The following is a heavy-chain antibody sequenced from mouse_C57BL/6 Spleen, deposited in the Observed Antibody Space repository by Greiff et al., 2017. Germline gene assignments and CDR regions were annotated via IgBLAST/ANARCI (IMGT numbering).Heavy chain of an antibody. CDR2: ISSGGSYT. CDR1: GFTFSSYG. V-gene: IGHV5-6*01. Sequence: EVKLVESGGDLVKPGGSLKLSCAASGFTFSSYGMSWVRQTPDKRLEWVATISSGGSYTYYPDSVKGRFTISRDHAKNTLYLQMSSLKSEDTAMYYCARQHGSSYWYFDVWGTGTTVTVSS. CDR3: ARQHGSSYWYFDV. D-gene: IGHD1-1*01. J-gene: IGHJ1*03.